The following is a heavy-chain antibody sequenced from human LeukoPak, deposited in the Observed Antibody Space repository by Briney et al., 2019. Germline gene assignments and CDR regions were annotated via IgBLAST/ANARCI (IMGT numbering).Heavy chain of an antibody. CDR3: AKDRGGYYYGPLQL. CDR2: ISGSGGST. CDR1: GFTFSSYG. V-gene: IGHV3-23*01. D-gene: IGHD3-22*01. Sequence: GGSLRLSCAASGFTFSSYGMSWVRQAPGKGLEWVSAISGSGGSTYYADSVKGRFTISRDNSKNTLYLQMNSLRAEDTAVYYCAKDRGGYYYGPLQLWGQGTLVTVSS. J-gene: IGHJ4*02.